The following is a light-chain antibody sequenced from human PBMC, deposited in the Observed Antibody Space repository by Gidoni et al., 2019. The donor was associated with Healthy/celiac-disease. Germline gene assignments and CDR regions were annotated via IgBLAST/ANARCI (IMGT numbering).Light chain of an antibody. CDR2: DAS. Sequence: DIQMTQSPSSLSAFVGDRVTITCQASQDINKYLNWYQQKPGKAPKLLIYDASNLETGVPSRFSGSGSGTDFTFTISSLQPEDIATYYCQQYDNLPPDTFGQGTKLEIK. V-gene: IGKV1-33*01. CDR1: QDINKY. J-gene: IGKJ2*01. CDR3: QQYDNLPPDT.